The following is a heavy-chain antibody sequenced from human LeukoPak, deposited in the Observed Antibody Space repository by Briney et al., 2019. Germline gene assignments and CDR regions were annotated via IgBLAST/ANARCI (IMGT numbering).Heavy chain of an antibody. V-gene: IGHV3-30*18. J-gene: IGHJ4*02. D-gene: IGHD3-22*01. CDR2: ISYDGSNK. Sequence: GGSLRLSCAASGFTFSSYGMHWVRQAPGKGLEWVAVISYDGSNKYYADSVKGRFTISRDNSKNTLYLQMNSLRAEDTAVYYCAKDLVVAYYYDTSNYWGQGTLVTVSS. CDR1: GFTFSSYG. CDR3: AKDLVVAYYYDTSNY.